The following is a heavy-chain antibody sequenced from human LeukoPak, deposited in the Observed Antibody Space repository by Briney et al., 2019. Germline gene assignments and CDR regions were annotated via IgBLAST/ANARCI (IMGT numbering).Heavy chain of an antibody. V-gene: IGHV3-49*03. Sequence: GGSLRLSCTASGFTFGDYAMSWFRQAPGKGLEWVGFIRSKAYGGTTEYAASVKGRFTISRDDSKSIAYLQMNSLKTEDTAVYYCTRDSEYSSSPGYYYYYMDVWAKGPRSPSP. CDR2: IRSKAYGGTT. CDR1: GFTFGDYA. D-gene: IGHD6-6*01. CDR3: TRDSEYSSSPGYYYYYMDV. J-gene: IGHJ6*03.